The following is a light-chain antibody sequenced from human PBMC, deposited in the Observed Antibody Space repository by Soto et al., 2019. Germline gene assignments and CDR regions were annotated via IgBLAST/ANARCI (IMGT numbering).Light chain of an antibody. CDR1: QDISRY. CDR2: GAS. Sequence: QLTQSPSSLSASVGDRVTITCRARQDISRYLAWYQQRAGKAPKLLIYGASTLQSGVPSRFSGSGSGTEFTLTISSLQPEDFATYHCQQLQRTPFTFGPGTKVDV. CDR3: QQLQRTPFT. V-gene: IGKV1-9*01. J-gene: IGKJ3*01.